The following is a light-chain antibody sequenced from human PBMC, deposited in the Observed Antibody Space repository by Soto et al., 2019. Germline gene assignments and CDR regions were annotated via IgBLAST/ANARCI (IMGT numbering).Light chain of an antibody. Sequence: QSVLTQPASVSGSPGQSITISCTGTSSDVGDYNYVSWYQQHPGKAPKLMIYDVSNRPSGVSNRFSGSKSGNTASLTISGLQAEDEADYYCSSYTSSSILVVFGTGTKVTVL. CDR3: SSYTSSSILVV. V-gene: IGLV2-14*01. J-gene: IGLJ1*01. CDR1: SSDVGDYNY. CDR2: DVS.